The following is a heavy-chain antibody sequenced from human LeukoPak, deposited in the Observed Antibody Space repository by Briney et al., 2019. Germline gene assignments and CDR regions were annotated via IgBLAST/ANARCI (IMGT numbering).Heavy chain of an antibody. V-gene: IGHV4-59*01. CDR3: ARDKGPCWYFDV. CDR2: IYNSGTT. CDR1: GGSISTSY. Sequence: PSETLSLTCTVSGGSISTSYWNWIRQPPGKGLEWIGNIYNSGTTDYNASLKSRVTISLDTSKNQISLKLSSVTAADTAVYFCARDKGPCWYFDVWGRGTLVTVSS. J-gene: IGHJ2*01.